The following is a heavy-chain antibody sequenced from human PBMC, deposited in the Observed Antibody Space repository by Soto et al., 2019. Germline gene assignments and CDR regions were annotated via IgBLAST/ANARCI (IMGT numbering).Heavy chain of an antibody. CDR2: IYWDDDK. Sequence: QITLKESGPTLVKPTQTLTLTCTFSGFSLRNSGVGVGWIRQPPGKALGWLALIYWDDDKRYSPSLKSRLTTXKXXSKNQVVLTMTNMDPVDTATYYCAHLTTGGFYFDYWGQGTLVTVSS. V-gene: IGHV2-5*02. CDR1: GFSLRNSGVG. J-gene: IGHJ4*02. D-gene: IGHD4-17*01. CDR3: AHLTTGGFYFDY.